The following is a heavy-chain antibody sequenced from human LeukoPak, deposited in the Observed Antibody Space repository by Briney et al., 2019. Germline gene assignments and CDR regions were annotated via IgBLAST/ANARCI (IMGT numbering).Heavy chain of an antibody. Sequence: QPGGSLRLSCAASGFTFSSYDMHWVRQATGKGLEWVSAIGTAGDTYYPGSVKGRFTISRENAKNSLYLQMNSLRAEDTAVYYCAKDDRWLQFCCWGQGTLVTVSA. CDR2: IGTAGDT. CDR3: AKDDRWLQFCC. CDR1: GFTFSSYD. J-gene: IGHJ4*02. D-gene: IGHD6-19*01. V-gene: IGHV3-13*01.